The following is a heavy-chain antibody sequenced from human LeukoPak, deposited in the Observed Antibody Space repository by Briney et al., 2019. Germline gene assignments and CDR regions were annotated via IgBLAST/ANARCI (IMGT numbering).Heavy chain of an antibody. J-gene: IGHJ4*02. Sequence: SETLSLTCTVSGGSISSGYYWGWIRQPPGKGLEWIGSIYHSGSTYYNPSLKSRVTISVDTSKNQFSLKLSSVTAADTAVYYCARHASGGDYWGQGILVTVSS. CDR3: ARHASGGDY. CDR2: IYHSGST. CDR1: GGSISSGYY. V-gene: IGHV4-38-2*02. D-gene: IGHD6-19*01.